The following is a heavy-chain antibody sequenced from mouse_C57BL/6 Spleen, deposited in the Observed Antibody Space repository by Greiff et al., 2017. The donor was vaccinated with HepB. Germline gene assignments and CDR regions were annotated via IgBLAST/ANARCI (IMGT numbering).Heavy chain of an antibody. CDR3: TREGIDHYPFDY. Sequence: EVQLVESGEGLVKPGGSLKLSCAASGFTFSSYAMSWVRQTPEKRLEWVAYISSGGDYISYADTVKGRFTISRDNARNTLYLQMSSLKSEDTAMYYCTREGIDHYPFDYWGQGTTLTVSS. J-gene: IGHJ2*01. V-gene: IGHV5-9-1*02. CDR1: GFTFSSYA. D-gene: IGHD1-2*01. CDR2: ISSGGDYI.